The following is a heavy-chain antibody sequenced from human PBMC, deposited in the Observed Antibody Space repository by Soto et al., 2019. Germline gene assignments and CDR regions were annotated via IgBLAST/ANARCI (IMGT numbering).Heavy chain of an antibody. D-gene: IGHD3-10*01. Sequence: QVQLVESGGGVVQPGRSLRLSCAASGFTFSSYAMHWVRQAPGKGLEWVAVISYDGSNKYYADSVKGRFTISRDNSKNTLYLQMNSLRAEDTAVYYCGREYGSVPYWGQGTLVTVSS. CDR3: GREYGSVPY. J-gene: IGHJ4*02. CDR1: GFTFSSYA. V-gene: IGHV3-30-3*01. CDR2: ISYDGSNK.